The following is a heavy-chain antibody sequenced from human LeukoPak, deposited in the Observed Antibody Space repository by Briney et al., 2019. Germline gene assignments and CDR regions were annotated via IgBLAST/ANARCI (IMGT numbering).Heavy chain of an antibody. CDR1: GFTLSSHW. CDR3: ARGLGRWLGHNWFDP. Sequence: GGSLRLSCVASGFTLSSHWMSWVRQAPGKGLEWVANINQDGSAKYFVDSVKGRFTISRDNAKNSMYLQMNSLRAEDTAVYYCARGLGRWLGHNWFDPWGQGTLVTVSS. D-gene: IGHD6-19*01. V-gene: IGHV3-7*01. J-gene: IGHJ5*02. CDR2: INQDGSAK.